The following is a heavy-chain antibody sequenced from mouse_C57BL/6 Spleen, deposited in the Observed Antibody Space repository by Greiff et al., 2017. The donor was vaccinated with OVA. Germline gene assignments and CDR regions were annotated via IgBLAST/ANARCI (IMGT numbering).Heavy chain of an antibody. V-gene: IGHV1-26*01. CDR2: INPNNGGT. J-gene: IGHJ3*01. D-gene: IGHD2-4*01. CDR3: ARSGDYDERAD. Sequence: VQLQQSGPELVKPGASVKISCKASGYTFTDYYMNWVKQSHGKSLEWIGDINPNNGGTRYNQKLKGKATLTVDTHYSTAYMELRSLTSEDSAIYYCARSGDYDERADWGQGTLVTVSA. CDR1: GYTFTDYY.